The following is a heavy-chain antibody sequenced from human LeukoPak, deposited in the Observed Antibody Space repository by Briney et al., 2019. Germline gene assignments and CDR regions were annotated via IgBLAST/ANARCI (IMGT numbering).Heavy chain of an antibody. D-gene: IGHD6-19*01. CDR2: INTNTGNP. Sequence: ASVKVSCKAPGYTFTSYAMNWVRQAPGQGLEWMGWINTNTGNPTYAQGFTGRFVFSLDTSVSTAYLQISSLKAEDTAVYYCATVSIAVAGTNGDFGMDVWGQGTTVTVSS. CDR1: GYTFTSYA. CDR3: ATVSIAVAGTNGDFGMDV. V-gene: IGHV7-4-1*02. J-gene: IGHJ6*02.